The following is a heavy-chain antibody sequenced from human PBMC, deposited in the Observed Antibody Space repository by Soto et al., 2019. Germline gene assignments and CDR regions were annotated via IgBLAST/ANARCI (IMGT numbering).Heavy chain of an antibody. CDR2: IYWDDDK. Sequence: QITLKESGPPLVKPTQTLTLTCTFSGFSLSTSGVGVGWIRQPPGKALEWLALIYWDDDKRYSPSLKSRLTITKDTSKNQVVLTMTNMDPVDTATYYCAQWGITMPTDCWGQGTLVTVSS. D-gene: IGHD3-10*01. CDR1: GFSLSTSGVG. J-gene: IGHJ4*02. CDR3: AQWGITMPTDC. V-gene: IGHV2-5*02.